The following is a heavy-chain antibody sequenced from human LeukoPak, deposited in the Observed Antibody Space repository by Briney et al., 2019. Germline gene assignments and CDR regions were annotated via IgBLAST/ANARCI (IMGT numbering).Heavy chain of an antibody. Sequence: PGGSLRLSRAASGFTLRSYGMHWVRQAPGEGLEWVAVIWHDGSVLDYSESVKGRFTVSRDNRKNTLYLQMDSLRVEDTAVYYCTRDRGQDDPIDIWGQGTLVTVSS. CDR3: TRDRGQDDPIDI. V-gene: IGHV3-33*01. D-gene: IGHD3-10*01. J-gene: IGHJ4*02. CDR2: IWHDGSVL. CDR1: GFTLRSYG.